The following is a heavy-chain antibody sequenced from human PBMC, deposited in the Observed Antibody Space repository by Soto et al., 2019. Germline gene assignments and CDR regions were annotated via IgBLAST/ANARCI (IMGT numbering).Heavy chain of an antibody. V-gene: IGHV4-30-4*01. Sequence: SETLSLTCTVSGGSISSADYYWSWIRQPPGKGLEWIGYFHSSGATYKDPSLKSRVTISVDTSKNLISLKLDSLTAADTAVYYCASIWFGDFDYWGHGTLVT. J-gene: IGHJ4*01. CDR3: ASIWFGDFDY. CDR1: GGSISSADYY. D-gene: IGHD3-10*01. CDR2: FHSSGAT.